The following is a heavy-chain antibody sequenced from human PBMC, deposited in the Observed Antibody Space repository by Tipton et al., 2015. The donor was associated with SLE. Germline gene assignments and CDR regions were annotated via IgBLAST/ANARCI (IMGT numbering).Heavy chain of an antibody. Sequence: SLRLSCAASGFTFSSYEMNWVRQAPGKGLEWVSYISSSGSTIYYADSVKGRFTISRDNAKNSLYLQMNSLRAEDTAVYYCARDRSYSGYDGWRRRFDYWGQGALVAVSS. CDR1: GFTFSSYE. CDR3: ARDRSYSGYDGWRRRFDY. V-gene: IGHV3-48*03. J-gene: IGHJ4*02. D-gene: IGHD5-12*01. CDR2: ISSSGSTI.